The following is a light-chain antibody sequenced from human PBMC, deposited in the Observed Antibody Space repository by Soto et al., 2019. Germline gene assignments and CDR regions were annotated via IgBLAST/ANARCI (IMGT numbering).Light chain of an antibody. J-gene: IGKJ5*01. CDR3: QQYNNWPPSIT. V-gene: IGKV3-15*01. Sequence: EVVMTQSPAPLSVSPGDRATLFCRASQSVSSNLAWYQQKPGQAPRLLIFGASTRATGIPARFSGSGSGTEFTLTISSLQSEDFAVYYCQQYNNWPPSITFGLGTDWRL. CDR1: QSVSSN. CDR2: GAS.